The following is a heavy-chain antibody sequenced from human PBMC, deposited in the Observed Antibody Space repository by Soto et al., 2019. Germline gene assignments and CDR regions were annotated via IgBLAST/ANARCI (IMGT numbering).Heavy chain of an antibody. V-gene: IGHV3-49*04. Sequence: PGGSLRLSCTTSGFTFGDYAISWVRQAPGKGLEWVGFIRSKTYAGTTEYAASVRGRFTISRDDSESIAFLQMSRLQIEDTGVYFCSRNVIANYWGPGTLVTVSS. CDR2: IRSKTYAGTT. CDR3: SRNVIANY. CDR1: GFTFGDYA. D-gene: IGHD2-21*01. J-gene: IGHJ4*02.